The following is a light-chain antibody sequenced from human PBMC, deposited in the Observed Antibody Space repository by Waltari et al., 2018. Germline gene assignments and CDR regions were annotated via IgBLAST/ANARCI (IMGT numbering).Light chain of an antibody. CDR2: EVS. Sequence: QSALTQPASVSGSPGPSTAIPCTGTISDVGVPNSVPWYQQHPGKAPKLMVYEVSNRPSGVSNRFSGSKSGNTASLTISGLQAEDEADYYCCSYTSNSFSYVFGTGTKVTVL. CDR3: CSYTSNSFSYV. CDR1: ISDVGVPNS. V-gene: IGLV2-14*01. J-gene: IGLJ1*01.